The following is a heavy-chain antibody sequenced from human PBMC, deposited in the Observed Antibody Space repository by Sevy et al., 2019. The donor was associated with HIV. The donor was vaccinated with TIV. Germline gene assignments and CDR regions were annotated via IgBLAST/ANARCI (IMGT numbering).Heavy chain of an antibody. J-gene: IGHJ6*02. CDR2: IYSDGRT. CDR1: GLSVSDNY. D-gene: IGHD3-22*01. Sequence: GGSLRLSCAASGLSVSDNYMNWVRQAPGKGLELVSVIYSDGRTYYPDSVKGRFTISRDNSKNTLHLHMNSLRPEDTAVYYCARHRYYDASGYYYYYYGMDVWGQGTTVTVSS. CDR3: ARHRYYDASGYYYYYYGMDV. V-gene: IGHV3-66*04.